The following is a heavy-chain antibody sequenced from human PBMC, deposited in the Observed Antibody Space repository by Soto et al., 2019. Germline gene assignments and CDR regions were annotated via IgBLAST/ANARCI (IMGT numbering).Heavy chain of an antibody. CDR2: INPSGGST. CDR3: ARGPFVVVVAAPLGAFDI. J-gene: IGHJ3*02. CDR1: GYTFTSYY. D-gene: IGHD2-15*01. Sequence: ASVKVSCKASGYTFTSYYMHWVRQAPGQGLEWVGIINPSGGSTSYAQKFQGRVTMTRDTSTSTVYMELSSLRSEDTAVYYCARGPFVVVVAAPLGAFDIWGQGTMVTVSS. V-gene: IGHV1-46*03.